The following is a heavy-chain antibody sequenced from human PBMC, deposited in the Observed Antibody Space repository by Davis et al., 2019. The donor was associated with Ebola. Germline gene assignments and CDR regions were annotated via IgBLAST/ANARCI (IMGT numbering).Heavy chain of an antibody. CDR1: GYTFTNYG. Sequence: ASVKVSCKTSGYTFTNYGISWVRQAPGQGLEWMGWINPNSGGTNYAQKFQGRVTMTRDTSISTAYMELSRLRSDDTAVYYCASQPENDSLYMDVWGKGTTVTVSS. J-gene: IGHJ6*03. CDR3: ASQPENDSLYMDV. V-gene: IGHV1-2*02. CDR2: INPNSGGT. D-gene: IGHD2-15*01.